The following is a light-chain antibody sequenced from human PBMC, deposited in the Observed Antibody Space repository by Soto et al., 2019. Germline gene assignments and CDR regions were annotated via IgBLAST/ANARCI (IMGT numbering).Light chain of an antibody. V-gene: IGLV1-44*01. J-gene: IGLJ2*01. CDR3: AAWDDSLNGYL. CDR1: SSNIGSNT. CDR2: SNN. Sequence: QSVLTQPPSASGTPGQRVTISCSGSSSNIGSNTVNWYQQLPGTAPKLLIYSNNQRPSGVPDRFSGSKSGTSASLAISGLQSEDEGDYFCAAWDDSLNGYLFGGGTKVTVL.